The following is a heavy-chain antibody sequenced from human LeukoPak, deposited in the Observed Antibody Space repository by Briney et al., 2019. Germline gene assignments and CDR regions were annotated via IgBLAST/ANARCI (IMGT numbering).Heavy chain of an antibody. J-gene: IGHJ2*01. V-gene: IGHV4-4*02. CDR3: ARHVNDYDSSGYYYWYFDL. CDR2: IYHSGGT. D-gene: IGHD3-22*01. Sequence: SGTLSLICAVSGDSISSSNWWSWVRQSPGKGLEWIGQIYHSGGTNYNPSPKSRVTISVDKSKNQCSLELTSVTAADTAVYYCARHVNDYDSSGYYYWYFDLWGRGTLVTVSS. CDR1: GDSISSSNW.